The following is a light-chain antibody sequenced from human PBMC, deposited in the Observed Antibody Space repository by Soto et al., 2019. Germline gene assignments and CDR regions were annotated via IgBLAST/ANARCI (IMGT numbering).Light chain of an antibody. CDR1: QSVSSY. Sequence: EIVLTQSPATLSLSPGARATLSGRSSQSVSSYLAWYQQRPGQAPXLLIYDASNRATGIPARFSGSGSGTDFTLTISSLEPEDFAVYYCQQHNVWPPITVGQGTRLDIK. V-gene: IGKV3-11*01. CDR3: QQHNVWPPIT. CDR2: DAS. J-gene: IGKJ5*01.